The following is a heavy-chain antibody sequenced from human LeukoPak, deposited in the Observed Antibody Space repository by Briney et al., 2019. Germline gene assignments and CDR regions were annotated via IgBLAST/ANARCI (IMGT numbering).Heavy chain of an antibody. CDR3: ARGPGHYYDSSGHEDY. J-gene: IGHJ4*02. D-gene: IGHD3-22*01. CDR1: GGTFSSYA. CDR2: IIPIFGTA. Sequence: SVKVSCKASGGTFSSYAISWVRQAPGQGLEWMGGIIPIFGTANYAQKFQGRVTMTRNTSISTAYMELSSLRSEDTAVYYCARGPGHYYDSSGHEDYWGQGTLVTVSS. V-gene: IGHV1-69*05.